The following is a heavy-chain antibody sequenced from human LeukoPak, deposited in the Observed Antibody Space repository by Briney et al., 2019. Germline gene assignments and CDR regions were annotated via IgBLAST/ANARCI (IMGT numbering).Heavy chain of an antibody. CDR3: AKAPFFGPFDY. D-gene: IGHD2/OR15-2a*01. CDR2: ISGSGGST. V-gene: IGHV3-23*01. J-gene: IGHJ4*02. CDR1: GFTFPRYA. Sequence: GGSLRLSCVASGFTFPRYAMNWVRQAPGKGLEWVSAISGSGGSTYYADSVKGRFTISRDNSKNTLYLQMNSLRAEDTAVYYCAKAPFFGPFDYWGQGTLVTVSS.